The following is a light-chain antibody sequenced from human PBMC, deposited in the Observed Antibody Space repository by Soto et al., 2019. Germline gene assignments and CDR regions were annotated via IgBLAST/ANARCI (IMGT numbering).Light chain of an antibody. V-gene: IGKV1-39*01. Sequence: DIQMTQSPSSLSASVGDRVTITCRASQSISSYLNWYQQKPGKAPKLLIYAASSLQSGVPSRFSGSGSGTDFTLTIISLQPEDFATYYCQQSYCTPLYTFGHGTKREIK. CDR3: QQSYCTPLYT. CDR1: QSISSY. J-gene: IGKJ2*01. CDR2: AAS.